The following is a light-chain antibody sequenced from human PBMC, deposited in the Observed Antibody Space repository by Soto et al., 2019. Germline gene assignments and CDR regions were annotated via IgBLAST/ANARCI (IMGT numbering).Light chain of an antibody. CDR2: EDN. V-gene: IGLV1-51*02. CDR1: SSNIGNNY. Sequence: QSVLTQPPSVSAAPGQKVTISCSGSSSNIGNNYVSWYQQLPGTAPKLLIYEDNKRPSGIPDRFSGSKSGTSATLGITGLQTGDEADYYCGRWDGSLSAYVFGAGTKLTVL. CDR3: GRWDGSLSAYV. J-gene: IGLJ1*01.